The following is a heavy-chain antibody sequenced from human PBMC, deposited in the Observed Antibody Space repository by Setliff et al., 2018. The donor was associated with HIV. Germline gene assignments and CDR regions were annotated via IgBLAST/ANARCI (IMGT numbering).Heavy chain of an antibody. Sequence: SETLSLTCTVSGDPINSHYWSWIRQPPGEGLEWIGHISYNEYTNYNPSLKSRVTISLDTSKNQFSLRLSSVTAADTAVYYCARGAIAAAGDFDYWGQGTLVTVSS. CDR2: ISYNEYT. D-gene: IGHD6-13*01. CDR1: GDPINSHY. V-gene: IGHV4-59*11. CDR3: ARGAIAAAGDFDY. J-gene: IGHJ4*02.